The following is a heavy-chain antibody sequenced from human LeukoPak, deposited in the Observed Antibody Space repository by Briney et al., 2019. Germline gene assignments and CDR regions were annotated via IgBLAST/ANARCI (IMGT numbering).Heavy chain of an antibody. V-gene: IGHV4-59*11. CDR3: ARLYDSSGYTNWLDP. D-gene: IGHD3-22*01. CDR2: IYYSGST. Sequence: SETLSLTCTVSGGSISSHYWSWIRQPPGKGLEWIGYIYYSGSTEYNPSLKSRVTISVDTSESQFSLKLSSVTAADTAVYYCARLYDSSGYTNWLDPWGQGTLVTVSS. CDR1: GGSISSHY. J-gene: IGHJ5*02.